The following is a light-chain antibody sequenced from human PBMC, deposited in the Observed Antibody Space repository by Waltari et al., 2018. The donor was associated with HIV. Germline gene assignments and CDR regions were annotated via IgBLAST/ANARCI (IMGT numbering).Light chain of an antibody. J-gene: IGLJ2*01. CDR3: SSYTSTKVL. CDR1: SRDVGGDNY. Sequence: QSALPQPASVSGSPGQSLTLSCIGTSRDVGGDNYVSWYQHHPGQSTKLMIYEVSNRPSGVSNRFSGSKSGNTASLTISGLQAEDEADYYCSSYTSTKVLFGGGTKLTVL. CDR2: EVS. V-gene: IGLV2-14*01.